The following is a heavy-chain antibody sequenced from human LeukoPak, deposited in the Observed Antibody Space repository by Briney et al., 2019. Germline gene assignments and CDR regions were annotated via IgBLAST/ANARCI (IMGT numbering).Heavy chain of an antibody. V-gene: IGHV5-51*01. D-gene: IGHD3-9*01. CDR1: GYSFTSYW. J-gene: IGHJ3*02. Sequence: GESLKISCKGSGYSFTSYWIGWVRQMPGKGLEWMGIIYPGDSDTRYSPSFQGRVTISADKSISTAYLQWSSLKASDTAMYYCARGLYYDILTGHDAFDIWGQGTMVTVSS. CDR2: IYPGDSDT. CDR3: ARGLYYDILTGHDAFDI.